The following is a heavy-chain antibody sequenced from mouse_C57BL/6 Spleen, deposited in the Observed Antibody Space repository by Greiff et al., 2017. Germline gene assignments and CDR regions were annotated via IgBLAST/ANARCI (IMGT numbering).Heavy chain of an antibody. V-gene: IGHV1-50*01. CDR3: AICSNYVGFAY. Sequence: VQLQQSGAELVKPGASVKLSCKASGYTFTSYWMQWVKQRPGQGLEWIGEIDPSDSYTNYNQQFKGKATLTVDTSSSTAYMQLSSLTSEDSAVYYGAICSNYVGFAYWGQGTLVTVSA. J-gene: IGHJ3*01. CDR1: GYTFTSYW. CDR2: IDPSDSYT. D-gene: IGHD2-5*01.